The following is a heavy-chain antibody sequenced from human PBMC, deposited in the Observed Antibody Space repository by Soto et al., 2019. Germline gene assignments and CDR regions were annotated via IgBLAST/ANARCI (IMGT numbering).Heavy chain of an antibody. CDR1: GFTFSSYA. CDR3: AKARHRTGELVAGTNY. Sequence: GGSLRLSCAASGFTFSSYAMSWVRQAPGKGLEWVSAISGSGGSTYYADSVKGRFTISRDNSKNTLYLQMNSLRAEDTAVYYCAKARHRTGELVAGTNYWGQGTLVTVSS. D-gene: IGHD6-19*01. CDR2: ISGSGGST. J-gene: IGHJ4*02. V-gene: IGHV3-23*01.